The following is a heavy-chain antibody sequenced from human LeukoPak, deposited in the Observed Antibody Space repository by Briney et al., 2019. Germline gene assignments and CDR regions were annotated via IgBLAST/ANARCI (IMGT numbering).Heavy chain of an antibody. Sequence: SETLSLTCTVSGGSISSSSYYWSWIRQPAGKGLEWIGRIYTSGSTNYNPSLKSRVTISVDTSKNQFSLKLSSVTAADTAVYYCASERGGATTFDYWGQGTLVTVSS. D-gene: IGHD1-26*01. CDR3: ASERGGATTFDY. J-gene: IGHJ4*02. V-gene: IGHV4-61*02. CDR1: GGSISSSSYY. CDR2: IYTSGST.